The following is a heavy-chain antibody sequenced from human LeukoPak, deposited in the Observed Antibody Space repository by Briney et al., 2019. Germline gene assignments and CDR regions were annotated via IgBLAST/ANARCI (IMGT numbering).Heavy chain of an antibody. CDR3: TTTRTITSIWYYFDY. J-gene: IGHJ4*02. CDR2: IRSKAYGGTT. D-gene: IGHD6-13*01. V-gene: IGHV3-49*04. Sequence: GGSLRLSCAASGFTFSSYEMNWVRQPLGEGLEWVGFIRSKAYGGTTEYAASVKGRFTISRDDSKSITYLQMNSLKSEDTAVYYCTTTRTITSIWYYFDYWGQGALVTVSS. CDR1: GFTFSSYE.